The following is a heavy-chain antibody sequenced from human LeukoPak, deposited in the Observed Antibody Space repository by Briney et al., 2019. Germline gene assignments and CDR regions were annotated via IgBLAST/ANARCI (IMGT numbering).Heavy chain of an antibody. D-gene: IGHD2-15*01. V-gene: IGHV4-59*01. Sequence: PSETLSLTCSVSGGSISSYYWSWIRQPPGKGLEWIGYIYYSGSTNYNPSLKSRVTISVDTSKNQFSLKLSSVTAADTAVYYCARGKGTYCSGGSCYRAYSDYWGQGTLVTVSS. J-gene: IGHJ4*02. CDR2: IYYSGST. CDR1: GGSISSYY. CDR3: ARGKGTYCSGGSCYRAYSDY.